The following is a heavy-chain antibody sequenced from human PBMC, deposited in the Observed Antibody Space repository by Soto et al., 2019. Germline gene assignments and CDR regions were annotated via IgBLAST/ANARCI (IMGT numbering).Heavy chain of an antibody. J-gene: IGHJ6*02. V-gene: IGHV1-18*01. CDR3: PHDRDGRGCSSSDV. D-gene: IGHD2-15*01. CDR1: GYTFTRNG. Sequence: QVHLVQSGAEVKKPGASVNVSCKTSGYTFTRNGISWVRQAPGQGLEWMGWISPNSGNIKYAQKLQGRGSMTTDTARRPADMELSIRRPDGTAVYYCPHDRDGRGCSSSDVWGPGAMVTVSS. CDR2: ISPNSGNI.